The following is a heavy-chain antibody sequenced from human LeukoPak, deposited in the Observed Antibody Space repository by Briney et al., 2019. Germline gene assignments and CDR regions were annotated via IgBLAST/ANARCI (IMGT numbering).Heavy chain of an antibody. D-gene: IGHD3-22*01. J-gene: IGHJ4*02. Sequence: PGGSLRLSCAASGFTFSSYAMSWVRQAPGKGLEWVAVISYDGSNKYYADSVKGRFTISRDNSKNTLYLQMNSLRAEDTAVYYCARESQGYYYDSSGYYYRHWGQGTLVTVSS. CDR2: ISYDGSNK. CDR3: ARESQGYYYDSSGYYYRH. CDR1: GFTFSSYA. V-gene: IGHV3-30*01.